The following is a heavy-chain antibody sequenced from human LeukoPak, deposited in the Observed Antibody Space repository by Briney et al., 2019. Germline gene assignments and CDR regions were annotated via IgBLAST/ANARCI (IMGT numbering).Heavy chain of an antibody. CDR3: TTGLSWNQPDY. V-gene: IGHV3-15*01. Sequence: GGSLRLSCAASGFTFSIFWMSWVRQVPGKGLEWVGRIKSKTDGGTTDYAAPVKGRFTISRDDSKNTLYLQMNSLKTEDTAVYYCTTGLSWNQPDYWGQGTLVTVSS. CDR1: GFTFSIFW. D-gene: IGHD1-1*01. J-gene: IGHJ4*02. CDR2: IKSKTDGGTT.